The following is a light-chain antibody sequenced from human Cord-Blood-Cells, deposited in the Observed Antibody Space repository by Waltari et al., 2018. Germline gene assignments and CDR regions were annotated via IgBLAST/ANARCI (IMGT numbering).Light chain of an antibody. Sequence: QSALTQPPSVSGSPGQSVTISCTGTSSDVGSYNRVSWNHQPPGTAPNLMIYEVSNRPSGVPDRFSGSKSGNTASLTISGLQAEDEADYYCSSYTSSSTFVVFGGGTKLTVL. CDR3: SSYTSSSTFVV. CDR1: SSDVGSYNR. V-gene: IGLV2-18*02. J-gene: IGLJ2*01. CDR2: EVS.